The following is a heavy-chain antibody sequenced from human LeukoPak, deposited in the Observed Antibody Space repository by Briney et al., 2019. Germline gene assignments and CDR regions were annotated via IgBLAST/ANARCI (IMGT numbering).Heavy chain of an antibody. V-gene: IGHV4-34*01. D-gene: IGHD2-2*01. Sequence: PSETLSLTCAVYGGTFSTYYWSWVRQPPGTGLEWIGEINHSGSTNYNPSLKSRVTISVDTSKNQFSLKLSSVTAADTAVYYCARGGGGIVVVPAAISYFDYWGQGTLVTVSS. CDR2: INHSGST. J-gene: IGHJ4*02. CDR3: ARGGGGIVVVPAAISYFDY. CDR1: GGTFSTYY.